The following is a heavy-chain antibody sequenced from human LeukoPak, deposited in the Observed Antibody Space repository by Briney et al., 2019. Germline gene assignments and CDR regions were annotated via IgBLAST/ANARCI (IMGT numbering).Heavy chain of an antibody. CDR1: GGSFSGYY. V-gene: IGHV4-34*01. Sequence: SETLSLTCAVYGGSFSGYYWSWIRQPPGKGLEWIGEINHSGSTNYNPSLKSRVTISVDTSKNQFSLKLSSVTAADTAVYYCARDGLGGSYYDYWGQGTLVTVSS. CDR3: ARDGLGGSYYDY. J-gene: IGHJ4*02. D-gene: IGHD1-26*01. CDR2: INHSGST.